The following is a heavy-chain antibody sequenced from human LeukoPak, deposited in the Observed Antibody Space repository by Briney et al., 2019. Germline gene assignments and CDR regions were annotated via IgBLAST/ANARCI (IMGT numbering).Heavy chain of an antibody. CDR3: AREIAAAGTMAFDI. Sequence: SVKVPCKASGGTFSSYTISWVRQAPGQGLEWMGRIIPILGVANYAQKFQGRVTITADKSTSTAYMELSSLRSEDTAVYYCAREIAAAGTMAFDIWGQGTMVTVSS. V-gene: IGHV1-69*04. CDR2: IIPILGVA. CDR1: GGTFSSYT. D-gene: IGHD6-13*01. J-gene: IGHJ3*02.